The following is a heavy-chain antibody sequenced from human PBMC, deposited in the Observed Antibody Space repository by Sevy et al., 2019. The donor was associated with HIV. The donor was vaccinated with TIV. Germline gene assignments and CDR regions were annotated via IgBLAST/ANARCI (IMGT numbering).Heavy chain of an antibody. CDR2: IRRNSHEPYGGTT. V-gene: IGHV3-49*03. Sequence: GGSLRLSCTSSGFTFGDYAMSWFRQAPGKGLEWVAFIRRNSHEPYGGTTEYAASVKGRFTISRDDSKSIAYLQMNSLKTEDTAVYYCTRPLATADTPEYFFDYWGQGIMVTVSS. D-gene: IGHD5-12*01. CDR3: TRPLATADTPEYFFDY. J-gene: IGHJ4*02. CDR1: GFTFGDYA.